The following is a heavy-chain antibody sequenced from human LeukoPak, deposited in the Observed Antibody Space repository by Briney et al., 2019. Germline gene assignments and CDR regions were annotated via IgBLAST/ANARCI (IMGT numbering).Heavy chain of an antibody. J-gene: IGHJ4*02. D-gene: IGHD4-23*01. CDR3: ARGGGTRNYYFDH. V-gene: IGHV3-21*01. CDR1: GFTFSSYS. Sequence: SGGSLRLSCAASGFTFSSYSMNWVRQAPGKGLEWVSSISSSSSYIYYADSVKGRFTISRDNAKNSLYLQMNSLRAEDTAVYYCARGGGTRNYYFDHWGQGTLVTVSS. CDR2: ISSSSSYI.